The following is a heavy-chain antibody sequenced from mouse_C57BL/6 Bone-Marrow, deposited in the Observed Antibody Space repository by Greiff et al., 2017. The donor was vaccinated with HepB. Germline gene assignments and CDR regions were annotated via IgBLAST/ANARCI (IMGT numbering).Heavy chain of an antibody. Sequence: QVQLQQPGAELVKPGASVKLSCKASGYTFTSYWMHWVKQRPGQGLEWIGMIHPNSGSTNYNEKFKSKATLTVDKSSSTAYMQLSSLTSEDSAVYYSARSSLLRRYFDYWGQGTTLTVAS. CDR2: IHPNSGST. CDR3: ARSSLLRRYFDY. V-gene: IGHV1-64*01. CDR1: GYTFTSYW. J-gene: IGHJ2*01. D-gene: IGHD1-2*01.